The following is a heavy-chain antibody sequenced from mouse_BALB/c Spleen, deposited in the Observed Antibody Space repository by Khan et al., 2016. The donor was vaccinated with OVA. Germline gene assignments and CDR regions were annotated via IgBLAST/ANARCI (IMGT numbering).Heavy chain of an antibody. CDR2: INPTSGYT. Sequence: VQLKQSGAERAKPGASVKMSCKASGYTFTTYWMHWVKQRPGQGLEWIGYINPTSGYTDYNEKFKDRATLSADKSSSTAYMQLSSLTSEDSAVYYCTRGRIDYWGQGTTLTVSS. CDR3: TRGRIDY. D-gene: IGHD1-1*01. J-gene: IGHJ2*01. CDR1: GYTFTTYW. V-gene: IGHV1-7*01.